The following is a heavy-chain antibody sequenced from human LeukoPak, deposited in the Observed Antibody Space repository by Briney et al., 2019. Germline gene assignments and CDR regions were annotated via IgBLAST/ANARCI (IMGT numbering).Heavy chain of an antibody. J-gene: IGHJ4*02. CDR1: GFTLSSYW. Sequence: PPGGSLRLSCAASGFTLSSYWMYWVRQAPGKGLMWVSRINSDGSTTNYADSVKGRFTISRDNAKNTLYLQMNSLRAEDTAVYYCAKAVAGPYFDYWGQGTLVTVSS. D-gene: IGHD6-19*01. CDR2: INSDGSTT. CDR3: AKAVAGPYFDY. V-gene: IGHV3-74*01.